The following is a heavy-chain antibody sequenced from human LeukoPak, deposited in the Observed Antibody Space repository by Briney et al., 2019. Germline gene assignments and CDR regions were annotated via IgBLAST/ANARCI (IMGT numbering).Heavy chain of an antibody. CDR3: ARDGGYSYGLTYYYYYMDV. V-gene: IGHV4-61*02. D-gene: IGHD5-18*01. CDR2: IYTSGST. Sequence: SQTLSLTCTVSGGSISSGSYYWSWIRQPAGKGLEWIGRIYTSGSTNYNPSLKSRVTISVDTSKNQFSLKLSSVTAADTAVYYCARDGGYSYGLTYYYYYMDVWDKGTTVTVSS. J-gene: IGHJ6*03. CDR1: GGSISSGSYY.